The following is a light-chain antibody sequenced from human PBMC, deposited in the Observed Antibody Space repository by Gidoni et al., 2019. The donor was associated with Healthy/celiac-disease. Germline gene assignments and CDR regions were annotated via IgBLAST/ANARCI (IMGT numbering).Light chain of an antibody. CDR3: QQYNSYEWT. V-gene: IGKV1-5*01. J-gene: IGKJ1*01. Sequence: DIQMTQSPSTLSASVGDRVTITCRASQSISSWLAWYQQKPGKAPKLLIYDASSLESGVPSRFSGSGSGTEFTLTISSLQHDDFATYYCQQYNSYEWTFGQGTKVEIK. CDR1: QSISSW. CDR2: DAS.